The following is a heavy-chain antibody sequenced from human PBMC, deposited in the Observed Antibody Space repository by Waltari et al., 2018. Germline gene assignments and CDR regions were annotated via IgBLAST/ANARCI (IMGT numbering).Heavy chain of an antibody. J-gene: IGHJ4*02. D-gene: IGHD5-12*01. Sequence: EVQLVASGGGLVQPGGSLRLSCAASGCGFDNYGMPWVRQAPGQGPVWVSHIKSDGSITKYADSVRGRFTISRDNAKNTLYLQLNSLRAEDTAIYYCARGLIKYSGYDYPDFWGQGTLVTVSS. CDR3: ARGLIKYSGYDYPDF. CDR2: IKSDGSIT. V-gene: IGHV3-74*03. CDR1: GCGFDNYG.